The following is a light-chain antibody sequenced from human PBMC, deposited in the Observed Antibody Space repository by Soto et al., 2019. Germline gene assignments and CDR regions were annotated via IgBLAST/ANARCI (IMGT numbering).Light chain of an antibody. Sequence: QSALTQPASVSRSPGQSITISCTGTTSDVGSYNYVSWYQQHPGKAPKLIIYEVFDRPSGVSNRFSGSKSGNTASLTISGLQAEDDADYYCSSYTSSDIVLFGGGTKLTVL. CDR3: SSYTSSDIVL. V-gene: IGLV2-14*01. CDR1: TSDVGSYNY. J-gene: IGLJ2*01. CDR2: EVF.